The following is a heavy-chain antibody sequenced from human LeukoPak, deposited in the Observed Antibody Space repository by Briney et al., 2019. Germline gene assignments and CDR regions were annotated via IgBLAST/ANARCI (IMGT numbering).Heavy chain of an antibody. V-gene: IGHV4-34*12. Sequence: PSETLSLTCAVYGGSLSGYYWTWIRQSPGKGLEWIGEIIHNGTTSYNPSLKSRVTISGDTSKNQFSLNLRSVTAADTAMNYCARVSGYCPDGVCRFDYWGQGILVTVSS. CDR2: IIHNGTT. CDR3: ARVSGYCPDGVCRFDY. CDR1: GGSLSGYY. J-gene: IGHJ4*02. D-gene: IGHD2-8*01.